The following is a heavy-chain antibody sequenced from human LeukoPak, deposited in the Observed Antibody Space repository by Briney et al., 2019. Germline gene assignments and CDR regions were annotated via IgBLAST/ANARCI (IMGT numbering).Heavy chain of an antibody. V-gene: IGHV1-18*01. CDR2: ISAYNGNT. CDR3: AGERIMITFGGAYYFDY. J-gene: IGHJ4*02. D-gene: IGHD3-16*01. Sequence: GAPVKVSCKASGYTFTSCGISWVPQAPGQGLEWMGWISAYNGNTNYAQKLQGRVTMTTDTSTSTAYMELRSLRSDDTAVYSCAGERIMITFGGAYYFDYWGQGTLVTVSS. CDR1: GYTFTSCG.